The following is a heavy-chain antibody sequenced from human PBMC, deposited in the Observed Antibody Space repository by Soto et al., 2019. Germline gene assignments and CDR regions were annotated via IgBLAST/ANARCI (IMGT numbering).Heavy chain of an antibody. D-gene: IGHD4-17*01. CDR3: ARKGGLRPAFDY. V-gene: IGHV1-69*06. CDR2: IIPIFGTA. J-gene: IGHJ4*02. CDR1: GGTFSSYA. Sequence: SVKVSCKASGGTFSSYAISWVRQAPGQGLEWMGGIIPIFGTANYAQKFQGRVTITADKSTSTAYMELSSLRSEDTAVYYCARKGGLRPAFDYWGQGTLVTVSS.